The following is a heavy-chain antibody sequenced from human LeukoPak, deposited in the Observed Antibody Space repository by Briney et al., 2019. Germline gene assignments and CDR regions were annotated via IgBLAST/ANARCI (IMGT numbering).Heavy chain of an antibody. CDR2: IKQDGSEK. CDR3: AREGGGYYYNYRDV. D-gene: IGHD2-15*01. V-gene: IGHV3-7*01. Sequence: GGSLGLSCAASGFTFSSYWMTWVRQAPGKGLEWVANIKQDGSEKYYVDSVKGRFTISRDNAKNSLYLQMNSLRAEDTAVYYCAREGGGYYYNYRDVWGKGTTVTVSS. CDR1: GFTFSSYW. J-gene: IGHJ6*03.